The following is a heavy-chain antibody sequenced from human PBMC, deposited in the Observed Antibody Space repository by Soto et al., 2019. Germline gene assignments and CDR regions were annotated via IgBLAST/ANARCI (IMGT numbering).Heavy chain of an antibody. Sequence: GGSLRLSCAASGFTFSTYAMSWVRQAPGKGLEWVSAISGSGGSTYYADSVKGRFTISRDNSKNTLYLQMNSLRAEDTAVYFCTKAEEGQLWSYYYYYMDVWGKGTTVTVSS. V-gene: IGHV3-23*01. CDR1: GFTFSTYA. J-gene: IGHJ6*03. D-gene: IGHD5-18*01. CDR3: TKAEEGQLWSYYYYYMDV. CDR2: ISGSGGST.